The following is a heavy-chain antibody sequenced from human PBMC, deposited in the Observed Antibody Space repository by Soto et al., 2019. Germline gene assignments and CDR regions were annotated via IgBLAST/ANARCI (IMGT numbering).Heavy chain of an antibody. CDR1: GFTFSSYS. CDR2: ISSSSSTI. J-gene: IGHJ5*02. CDR3: ARGIVLMVYAIPNNWFDP. Sequence: GGSLRLSCAASGFTFSSYSMNWVRQAPGKGLEWVSYISSSSSTIYYADSVKGRFTISRDNAKNSLYLQMNSLRDEDTAVYYCARGIVLMVYAIPNNWFDPWGQGTLVTVSS. D-gene: IGHD2-8*01. V-gene: IGHV3-48*02.